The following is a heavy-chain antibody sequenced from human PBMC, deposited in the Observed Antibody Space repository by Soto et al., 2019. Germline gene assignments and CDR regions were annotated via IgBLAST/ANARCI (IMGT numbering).Heavy chain of an antibody. V-gene: IGHV4-34*01. Sequence: ETLSLTCSVYGGSFSVYYWSWILQPPGKGLEWIGEINHSGSTNYNPSLKSRVTISVDTSKNQFSLKLSSVTAADTAVYYCARGDTIFGVVPRGGYYYGMDVWGQGTTVTVSS. CDR2: INHSGST. CDR1: GGSFSVYY. CDR3: ARGDTIFGVVPRGGYYYGMDV. J-gene: IGHJ6*02. D-gene: IGHD3-3*01.